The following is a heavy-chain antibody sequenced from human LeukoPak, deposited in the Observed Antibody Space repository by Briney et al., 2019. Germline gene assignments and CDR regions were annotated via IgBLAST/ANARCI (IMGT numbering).Heavy chain of an antibody. CDR1: GGSFSGYY. Sequence: SETLSLTCAVYGGSFSGYYWSWIRQPPGKGLEWIWEINHSGSTNYNPSLKSRVTISVDTSKNQLFLKLSSVTAADTAVYYCASSSGRGAFDIWGQGKMVTVSS. CDR2: INHSGST. CDR3: ASSSGRGAFDI. D-gene: IGHD6-19*01. V-gene: IGHV4-34*01. J-gene: IGHJ3*02.